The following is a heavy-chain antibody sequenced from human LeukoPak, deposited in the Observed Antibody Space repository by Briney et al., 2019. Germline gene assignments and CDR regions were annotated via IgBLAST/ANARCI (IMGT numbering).Heavy chain of an antibody. J-gene: IGHJ4*02. V-gene: IGHV3-30*18. CDR1: GFTFSSYG. CDR3: AKDQSNSSALDY. D-gene: IGHD6-13*01. Sequence: QPGRSLRLSCAASGFTFSSYGMHWVRQAPGKGLEWVAVIWYGGSNKYYADSVKGRFTISRDNSKNTLYLQMNSLRAEDTAVYYCAKDQSNSSALDYWGQGALVTVSS. CDR2: IWYGGSNK.